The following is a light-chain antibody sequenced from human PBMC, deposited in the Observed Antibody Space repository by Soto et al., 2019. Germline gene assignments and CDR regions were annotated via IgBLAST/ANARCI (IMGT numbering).Light chain of an antibody. CDR2: EGT. J-gene: IGLJ2*01. CDR1: SSDVGAYNL. V-gene: IGLV2-23*01. CDR3: CSYATPRQ. Sequence: QSVLTQPASVSGSPEQSITISCTGTSSDVGAYNLVSWYQQHPGKAPRLIIYEGTKRPSGISHRFSGSKSDNTASLTISGLQAEDEAEYYCCSYATPRQFGGGTKLTVL.